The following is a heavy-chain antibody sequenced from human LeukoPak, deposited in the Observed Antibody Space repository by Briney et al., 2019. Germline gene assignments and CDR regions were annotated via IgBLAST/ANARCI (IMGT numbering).Heavy chain of an antibody. CDR3: ARGSHYDFWSGYYNY. CDR2: IYTSGST. V-gene: IGHV4-61*02. Sequence: PSETLSLTCTVSGGSISSGSYYWRWIRQPAGKGLEWIGRIYTSGSTNYNPSLKSRVTISVDTSKNQFSLKLSSVTAADTAVYYCARGSHYDFWSGYYNYWGQGTLVTVSS. D-gene: IGHD3-3*01. CDR1: GGSISSGSYY. J-gene: IGHJ4*02.